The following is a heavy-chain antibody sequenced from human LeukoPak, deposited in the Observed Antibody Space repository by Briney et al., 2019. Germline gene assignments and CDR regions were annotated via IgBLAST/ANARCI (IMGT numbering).Heavy chain of an antibody. J-gene: IGHJ4*02. Sequence: GGSLRLSCAASGFTFSSYSMNWVRQAPGKGLEWVSSISSSGSYIYYADSVKGRFTISRDNSKNTLYLQMNSLRPEDTAVYYCAKDPRDHTYGWSWRYFDYWGQGTLVTVSS. CDR2: ISSSGSYI. D-gene: IGHD5-18*01. V-gene: IGHV3-21*01. CDR1: GFTFSSYS. CDR3: AKDPRDHTYGWSWRYFDY.